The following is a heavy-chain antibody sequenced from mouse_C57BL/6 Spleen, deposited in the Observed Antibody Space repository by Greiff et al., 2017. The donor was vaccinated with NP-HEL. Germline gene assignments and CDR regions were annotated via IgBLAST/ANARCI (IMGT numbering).Heavy chain of an antibody. J-gene: IGHJ3*01. CDR3: ARGDYYGSFWFAY. CDR1: GFTFSDYY. V-gene: IGHV5-12*01. D-gene: IGHD1-1*01. CDR2: ISNGGGST. Sequence: EVQVVESGGGLVQPGGSLKLSCAASGFTFSDYYMYWVRQTPEKRLEWVAYISNGGGSTYYPDTVKGRFTISRDNAKNTLYLQMSRLKSEDTAMYYCARGDYYGSFWFAYWGQGTLVTVSA.